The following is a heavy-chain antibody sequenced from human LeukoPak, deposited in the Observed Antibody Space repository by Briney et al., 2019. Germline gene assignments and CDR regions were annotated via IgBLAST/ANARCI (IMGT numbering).Heavy chain of an antibody. CDR3: ARLAYYYDSSGYYCLDY. J-gene: IGHJ4*02. D-gene: IGHD3-22*01. Sequence: SETLTLTCTVSGGSISSGDYYWSWIRQPPGKGLEWIGYIYYSGTTYYNPSLKSRVTISVDTSKNQFSLKLSSVTAADTAVYYCARLAYYYDSSGYYCLDYWGQGTLVPVSS. CDR1: GGSISSGDYY. V-gene: IGHV4-30-4*01. CDR2: IYYSGTT.